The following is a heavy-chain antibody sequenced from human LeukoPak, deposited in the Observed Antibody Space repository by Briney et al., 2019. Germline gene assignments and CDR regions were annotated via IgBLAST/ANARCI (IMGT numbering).Heavy chain of an antibody. D-gene: IGHD1-1*01. CDR2: INSDGSST. CDR1: GFTFSNYW. CDR3: TRTTTTADWYFDL. V-gene: IGHV3-74*01. Sequence: GGSLRLSCAVSGFTFSNYWMYWVRHAPGKGLVWVARINSDGSSTTYADSVEGRFTISRDNTKSMLHLQMHSLRVDVSAVYFCTRTTTTADWYFDLWGRGTLVTVSS. J-gene: IGHJ2*01.